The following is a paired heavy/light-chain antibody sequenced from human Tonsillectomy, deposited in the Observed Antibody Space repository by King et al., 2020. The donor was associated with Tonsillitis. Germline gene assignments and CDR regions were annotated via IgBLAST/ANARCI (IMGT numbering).Heavy chain of an antibody. V-gene: IGHV1-2*02. CDR2: MKPKSGGT. CDR1: GYTFIDYY. Sequence: QVQLVQSGAEVKKPGASVKVSCKASGYTFIDYYIHWVRQAPGQGLEWMGCMKPKSGGTKNAQNFQGRVTMTGDTSISTVYMEMSSLRSDDTAVYFCARSVGYGQAFDYWGQGTLVIVSS. J-gene: IGHJ4*02. CDR3: ARSVGYGQAFDY. D-gene: IGHD5-12*01.
Light chain of an antibody. J-gene: IGLJ3*02. CDR1: NIGRKS. Sequence: YVLTQPPSVSVAPGQTANISCGGDNIGRKSVHWNQQKPGQAPVLVVYNDRDRPSGIPERFSGSNSGNTATLTISRVEAGDEAAYYCQVWESTSDHLWVFGGGTKLTVL. CDR3: QVWESTSDHLWV. CDR2: NDR. V-gene: IGLV3-21*02.